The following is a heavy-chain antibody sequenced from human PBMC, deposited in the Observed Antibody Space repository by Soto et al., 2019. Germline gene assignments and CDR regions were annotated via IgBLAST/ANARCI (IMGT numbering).Heavy chain of an antibody. Sequence: SETLSLTCTVSGDSVSSGGYYWSWIRQPPGKGLEWIGYIYSSGSANYNPSLKSRVTISRDTPKNQISLKVASVTAADTAGYYCARGFSSVSMDAWGQGTTVTVSS. CDR2: IYSSGSA. D-gene: IGHD6-19*01. CDR1: GDSVSSGGYY. J-gene: IGHJ6*02. V-gene: IGHV4-61*08. CDR3: ARGFSSVSMDA.